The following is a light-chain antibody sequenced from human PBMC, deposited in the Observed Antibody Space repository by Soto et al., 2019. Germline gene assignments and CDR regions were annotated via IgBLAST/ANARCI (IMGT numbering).Light chain of an antibody. V-gene: IGLV1-47*01. CDR3: AAWDNSLSGL. J-gene: IGLJ3*02. CDR2: RNY. Sequence: QSVLTQPPSASGTPGQRVTISCSGSSSNIGSNYVYWFQQLPGTAPKLLIYRNYQRPSGVPDRFSGSKSGTSASLAISGLRSEDEADYYCAAWDNSLSGLFGGGTQLTVL. CDR1: SSNIGSNY.